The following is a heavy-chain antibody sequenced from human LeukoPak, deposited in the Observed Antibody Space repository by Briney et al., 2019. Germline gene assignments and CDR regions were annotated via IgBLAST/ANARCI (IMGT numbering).Heavy chain of an antibody. J-gene: IGHJ3*02. V-gene: IGHV1-69*04. Sequence: SVKVSCKASGGTFSSYAISWVRQAPGQGLEWMGRIIPILGIANYAQKFQGRVTITADKSTSTAYMELSSLRSEDTAVYYCAREVKCSSTSCYIAGAFDIWGQGTMVTVSS. CDR1: GGTFSSYA. D-gene: IGHD2-2*02. CDR2: IIPILGIA. CDR3: AREVKCSSTSCYIAGAFDI.